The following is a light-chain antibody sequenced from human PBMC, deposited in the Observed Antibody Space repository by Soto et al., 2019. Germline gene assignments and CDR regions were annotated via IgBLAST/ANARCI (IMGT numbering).Light chain of an antibody. V-gene: IGKV3-20*01. CDR1: QSVSSSY. CDR3: QQYGSSQLT. J-gene: IGKJ3*01. CDR2: GAS. Sequence: EIVLTQSPGTLSLSPGERATLSCRASQSVSSSYLAWHQQKPGQAPRLLIYGASSRATGIPDRFSGSGSGTDFTLTISRLEPEDFAVYYCQQYGSSQLTFGPGTKVDIK.